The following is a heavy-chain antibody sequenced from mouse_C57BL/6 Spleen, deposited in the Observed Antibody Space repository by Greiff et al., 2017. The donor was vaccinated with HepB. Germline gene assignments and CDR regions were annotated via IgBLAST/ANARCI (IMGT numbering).Heavy chain of an antibody. CDR1: GYSFTGYY. V-gene: IGHV1-42*01. CDR2: INPSTGGT. Sequence: EVKLQESGPELVKPGASVKISCKASGYSFTGYYMNWVKQSPEKSLEWIGEINPSTGGTTYNQKFKAKATLTVDKSSSTAYMQLKSLTSEDSAVYYCARRDYKRDYYAMDYWGQGTSVTVSS. CDR3: ARRDYKRDYYAMDY. J-gene: IGHJ4*01. D-gene: IGHD2-12*01.